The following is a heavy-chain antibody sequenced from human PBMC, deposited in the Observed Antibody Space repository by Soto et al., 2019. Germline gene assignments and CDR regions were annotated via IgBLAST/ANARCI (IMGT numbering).Heavy chain of an antibody. CDR1: GYNFIGQY. CDR2: INPSGGGT. J-gene: IGHJ4*02. Sequence: QLVQSGAEVKKPGASVKISCKASGYNFIGQYIHWVREAPGQGLEWMGIINPSGGGTTYAQKIQGRVVLTSDGSTSTVYVELSSLTSEDTAIYFCARLLCVHNTQPVWLGYFDYWCQGTLVTVSS. V-gene: IGHV1-46*01. D-gene: IGHD3-16*01. CDR3: ARLLCVHNTQPVWLGYFDY.